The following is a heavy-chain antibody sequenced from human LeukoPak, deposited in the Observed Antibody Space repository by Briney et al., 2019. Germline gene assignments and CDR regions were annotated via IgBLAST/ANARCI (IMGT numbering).Heavy chain of an antibody. CDR1: VFTPDDYA. CDR2: ISWDGGST. CDR3: AKAYEPLRNYYDSSGYPAY. J-gene: IGHJ4*02. V-gene: IGHV3-43D*03. Sequence: GGSLRLSCAASVFTPDDYAMHWVRQAPGKGREWVSLISWDGGSTYYADSVKGLFTLSRDNSKNSLYLQMNCLSAEDTALYYCAKAYEPLRNYYDSSGYPAYWGQGTLVTVSS. D-gene: IGHD3-22*01.